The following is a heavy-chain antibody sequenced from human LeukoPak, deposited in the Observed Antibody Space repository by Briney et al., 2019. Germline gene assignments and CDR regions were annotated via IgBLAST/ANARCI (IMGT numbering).Heavy chain of an antibody. J-gene: IGHJ6*01. CDR3: AREYTTTHVSGLDV. V-gene: IGHV3-30*04. D-gene: IGHD1-1*01. Sequence: GGSLRLSCAASGFTFSSCAMHWVRQAPGRGLEWVAVIAYDGSNKGYADSVKGRFTISRDNSKNTLNLEMNSLRAEDTAAYYCAREYTTTHVSGLDVWGQGTTVTVSS. CDR1: GFTFSSCA. CDR2: IAYDGSNK.